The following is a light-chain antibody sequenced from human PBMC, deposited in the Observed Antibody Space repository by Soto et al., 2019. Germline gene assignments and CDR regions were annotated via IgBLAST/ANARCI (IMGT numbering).Light chain of an antibody. J-gene: IGLJ1*01. V-gene: IGLV1-44*01. CDR2: GDD. CDR1: RSNIGSST. CDR3: CSYAVTFYV. Sequence: QSVLTQPPSTSGTPGHRVTISCSGTRSNIGSSTVNWYQQLPGTAPKLLIYGDDQRPSGVPDRFSGSKSGTSVFLAISGLQAEDEADYYCCSYAVTFYVFGTGTKVTVL.